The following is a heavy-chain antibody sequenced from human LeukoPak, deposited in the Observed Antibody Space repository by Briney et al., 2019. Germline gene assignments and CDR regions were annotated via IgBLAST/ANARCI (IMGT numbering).Heavy chain of an antibody. V-gene: IGHV3-23*01. D-gene: IGHD2-2*01. CDR2: ISGSGTNT. J-gene: IGHJ5*02. Sequence: GGSLRLSCAASGFTFSSYAMNWVRQAPGKGLEWVSGISGSGTNTYYADSVKGRFTISRDNSKNTLFLQMNSLRAEDTAVYYCARLTLGCSSTSCYAWGQGTLVTVSS. CDR1: GFTFSSYA. CDR3: ARLTLGCSSTSCYA.